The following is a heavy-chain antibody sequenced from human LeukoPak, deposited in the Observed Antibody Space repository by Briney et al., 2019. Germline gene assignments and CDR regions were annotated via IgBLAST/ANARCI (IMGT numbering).Heavy chain of an antibody. D-gene: IGHD3-22*01. V-gene: IGHV4-59*12. J-gene: IGHJ4*02. CDR2: IYNSGRT. CDR3: ARGPTSSKYYYDSNGYYRY. CDR1: GASISSYY. Sequence: SETLSLTCTVSGASISSYYWSWIRQPPGKGLEWIGYIYNSGRTNYNPSLKSRVTISVDTSKNQFSLKLSSVTAADTAVYYCARGPTSSKYYYDSNGYYRYWGQGTLVTVSS.